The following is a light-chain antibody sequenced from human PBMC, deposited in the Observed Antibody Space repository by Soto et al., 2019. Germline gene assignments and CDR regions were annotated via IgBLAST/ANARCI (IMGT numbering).Light chain of an antibody. CDR1: SSDVGGYNY. V-gene: IGLV2-14*01. J-gene: IGLJ2*01. CDR3: NSYTSSSTRV. Sequence: QSALTQPASVSGSPGQSITISCTGTSSDVGGYNYVSWYQQHPGKAPKLLIYDVGKWPSGVSNRFSGSKSGNTASLTISGLQDQDEADYYCNSYTSSSTRVFGGGTQLTVL. CDR2: DVG.